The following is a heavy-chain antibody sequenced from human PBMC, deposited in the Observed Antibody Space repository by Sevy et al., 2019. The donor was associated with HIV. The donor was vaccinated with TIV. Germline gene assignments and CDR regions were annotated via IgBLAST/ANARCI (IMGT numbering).Heavy chain of an antibody. D-gene: IGHD3-22*01. CDR2: IWNDQINK. J-gene: IGHJ3*01. Sequence: GGSLRLSCVASGFTFNNYGMHWVRQAPGKGLEWVAVIWNDQINKHYADSVKGRFTISRDNSKNTLYLQMNSLRAEDTAVYYCASLPNNYYDTSGSSGDDAFDLWGRGTMVTVSS. V-gene: IGHV3-33*03. CDR3: ASLPNNYYDTSGSSGDDAFDL. CDR1: GFTFNNYG.